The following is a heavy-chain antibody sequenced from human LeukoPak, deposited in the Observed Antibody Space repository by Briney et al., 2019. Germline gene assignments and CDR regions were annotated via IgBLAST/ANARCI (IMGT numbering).Heavy chain of an antibody. CDR2: IFYGGST. Sequence: PSETLSLTCAVYGGSFSGYYWGWIRQPPGKGLEWIGNIFYGGSTYYGPSLKSRLTISLDTSRNQFSLKLNSVTAADTAVYYCAKSNGYGLIDIWGQGTMVTVSS. CDR1: GGSFSGYY. V-gene: IGHV4-34*12. CDR3: AKSNGYGLIDI. J-gene: IGHJ3*02. D-gene: IGHD3-10*01.